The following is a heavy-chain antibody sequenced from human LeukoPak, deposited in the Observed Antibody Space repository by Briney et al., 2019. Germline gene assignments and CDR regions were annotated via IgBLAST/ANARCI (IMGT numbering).Heavy chain of an antibody. V-gene: IGHV3-21*01. Sequence: GGSLRLSCAASGFTFSSYSMNWVRQAPGKGLEWVSSISSSSSYIYYADSVKGRFTISRDNAKNSLYLQMNSLRAEDTAVYYCARDRGDTVPAAIPYYFDYWGQGTLVTVSS. CDR3: ARDRGDTVPAAIPYYFDY. CDR2: ISSSSSYI. CDR1: GFTFSSYS. J-gene: IGHJ4*02. D-gene: IGHD2-2*01.